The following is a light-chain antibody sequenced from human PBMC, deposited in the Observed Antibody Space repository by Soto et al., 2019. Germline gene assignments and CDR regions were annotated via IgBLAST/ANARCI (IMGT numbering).Light chain of an antibody. CDR3: QHYGSSAYT. CDR1: QSVRSNY. V-gene: IGKV3-20*01. Sequence: EIVLTQSPGTLSLSPGERATLSCRASQSVRSNYLAWYQQKPGQAPRLLIYGASSRATGIPDRFSGSGSGTDFTLTISRLEPEDFEVYYCQHYGSSAYTFGQWTTLEIK. CDR2: GAS. J-gene: IGKJ2*01.